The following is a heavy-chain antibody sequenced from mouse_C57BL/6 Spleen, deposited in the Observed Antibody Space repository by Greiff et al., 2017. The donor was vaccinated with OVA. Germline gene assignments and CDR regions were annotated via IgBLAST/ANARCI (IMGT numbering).Heavy chain of an antibody. CDR3: ANYDYDRGDYFDY. Sequence: VQLQQSGPGLVKPSQSLSLTCSVTGYSITSGYYWNWIRQFPGNKLEWMGYISYDGSNNYNPSLKNRISITRDTSKNQFFLKLNSVTTEDTATYYCANYDYDRGDYFDYWGQGTTLTVSS. CDR1: GYSITSGYY. V-gene: IGHV3-6*01. D-gene: IGHD2-4*01. J-gene: IGHJ2*01. CDR2: ISYDGSN.